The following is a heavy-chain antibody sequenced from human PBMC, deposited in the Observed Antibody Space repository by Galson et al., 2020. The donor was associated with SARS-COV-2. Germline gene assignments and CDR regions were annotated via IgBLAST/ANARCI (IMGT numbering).Heavy chain of an antibody. D-gene: IGHD3-22*01. CDR2: ISGSGGST. V-gene: IGHV3-23*01. CDR3: HYDSSGRIYAFDI. J-gene: IGHJ3*02. Sequence: GGSLRLSCAASGFTFSSYAMSWVRQAPGKGLEWVSAISGSGGSTYYADSVKGRFTISRDNSKNTLYLQMNSLRAEDTAVYYCHYDSSGRIYAFDIWGQGTMVTVSS. CDR1: GFTFSSYA.